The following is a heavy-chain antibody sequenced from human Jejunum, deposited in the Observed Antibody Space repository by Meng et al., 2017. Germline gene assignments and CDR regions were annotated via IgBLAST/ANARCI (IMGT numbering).Heavy chain of an antibody. D-gene: IGHD1-1*01. V-gene: IGHV1-2*04. CDR3: ARDAGSFLDYYFDS. Sequence: VQRVQSGAGVNKSGASVKDSFKASGYTFTDHYIHGVRQAPGQGLEWMGWTNPDTGGTNYAQKIQGWVTMTRNTSISTAYMELRRLRSDDTAVYDCARDAGSFLDYYFDSWCQGTLVTVSS. CDR1: GYTFTDHY. CDR2: TNPDTGGT. J-gene: IGHJ4*02.